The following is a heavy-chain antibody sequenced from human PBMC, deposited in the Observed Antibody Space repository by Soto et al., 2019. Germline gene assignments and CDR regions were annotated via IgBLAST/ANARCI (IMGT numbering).Heavy chain of an antibody. CDR1: GGTFSSYA. V-gene: IGHV1-69*06. D-gene: IGHD3-22*01. J-gene: IGHJ4*02. Sequence: RASVKVSCKASGGTFSSYAISWVRQAPGQGLEWMGGIIPIFGTANYAQKFQGRVTITADKSTSTAYMELSSLRSEDTAVYYCAREGRDYYDSSGYQTWAFDYWGQGTLVTVSS. CDR2: IIPIFGTA. CDR3: AREGRDYYDSSGYQTWAFDY.